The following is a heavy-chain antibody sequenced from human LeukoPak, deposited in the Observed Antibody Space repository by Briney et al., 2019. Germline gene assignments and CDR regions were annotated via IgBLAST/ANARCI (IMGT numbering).Heavy chain of an antibody. V-gene: IGHV4-59*08. J-gene: IGHJ4*02. CDR1: GGSISSYY. Sequence: SETLSLTCTVSGGSISSYYWSWIRQPPGKGLEWIGYIYYSGSTNYNPSLKSRVTISVDTSKNQFSLKLSSVTAADTAVYYCARSAYYYDSNCGSYFDYWGQGTLVTVSS. CDR3: ARSAYYYDSNCGSYFDY. D-gene: IGHD3-22*01. CDR2: IYYSGST.